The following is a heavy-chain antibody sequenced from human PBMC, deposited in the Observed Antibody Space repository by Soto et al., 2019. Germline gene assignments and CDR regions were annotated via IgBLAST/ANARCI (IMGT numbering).Heavy chain of an antibody. CDR3: TRGSMSGWSDF. CDR2: TYYRSKWYN. Sequence: PSQTLSLTCAISGDSVSSNSASWNWSRQSPSRGFEWLGRTYYRSKWYNDYAVSVKSRITINPDTSKNQFSLQLNSVTPEDTAVYYCTRGSMSGWSDFWGQGILVTVSS. D-gene: IGHD6-19*01. J-gene: IGHJ4*02. V-gene: IGHV6-1*01. CDR1: GDSVSSNSAS.